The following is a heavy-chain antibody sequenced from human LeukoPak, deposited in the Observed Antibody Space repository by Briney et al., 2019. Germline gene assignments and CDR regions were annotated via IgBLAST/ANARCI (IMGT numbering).Heavy chain of an antibody. Sequence: GRSLRLSCAASGFTFSSYGMHWVRQAPGKGLEWVAVIWYDGSNKYYADSVKGRFTISRDNSRNMLYLQMNSLRVEDTAVYYCAKGPETRYYIDVWGKGTTVTVSS. CDR2: IWYDGSNK. V-gene: IGHV3-33*06. CDR1: GFTFSSYG. J-gene: IGHJ6*03. CDR3: AKGPETRYYIDV. D-gene: IGHD2-15*01.